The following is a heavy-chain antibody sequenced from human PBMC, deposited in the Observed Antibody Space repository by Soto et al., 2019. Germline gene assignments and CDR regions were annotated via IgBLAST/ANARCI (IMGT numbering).Heavy chain of an antibody. Sequence: SETLSLTCTVSGGSISSSSYYWGWIRQPPGKGLEWIGSIYYSGSTYYNPSLKSRVTISVDTSKNQFSRKLSSVTAADTAVYYCARLCPSYQKSRDYFDYWGQGTLVTVSS. D-gene: IGHD1-26*01. CDR2: IYYSGST. CDR3: ARLCPSYQKSRDYFDY. J-gene: IGHJ4*02. CDR1: GGSISSSSYY. V-gene: IGHV4-39*01.